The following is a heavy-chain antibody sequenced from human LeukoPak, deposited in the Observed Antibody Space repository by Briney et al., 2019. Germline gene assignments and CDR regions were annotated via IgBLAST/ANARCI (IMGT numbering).Heavy chain of an antibody. J-gene: IGHJ4*02. Sequence: SETLSLTCAVYGGSFSGYYWSWIRQPPGKGLEWIGEINHSGSTNYNPSLKSRVTISVDTSKNQFSLKLSSVTAADTAVYYCARGNRRRTYYDILTGYQPPGYWGQGTLVTVSS. CDR3: ARGNRRRTYYDILTGYQPPGY. CDR1: GGSFSGYY. CDR2: INHSGST. D-gene: IGHD3-9*01. V-gene: IGHV4-34*01.